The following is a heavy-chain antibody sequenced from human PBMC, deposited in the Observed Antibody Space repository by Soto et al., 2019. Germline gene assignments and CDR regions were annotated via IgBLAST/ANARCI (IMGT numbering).Heavy chain of an antibody. CDR1: GFTFSNAW. J-gene: IGHJ6*02. CDR3: TTDAPPYYDILTGPPLGPMDV. CDR2: IKSKPDGGTT. Sequence: PGGSLRLSCAASGFTFSNAWMSWVRQAPGKGLEWVGRIKSKPDGGTTDYAAPVKGRFTISRDDSKNTLYLQMNSLKTEDTAVYYCTTDAPPYYDILTGPPLGPMDVWGQGTTVTVSS. D-gene: IGHD3-9*01. V-gene: IGHV3-15*01.